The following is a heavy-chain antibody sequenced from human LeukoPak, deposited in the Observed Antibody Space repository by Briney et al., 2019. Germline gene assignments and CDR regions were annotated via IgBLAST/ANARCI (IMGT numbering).Heavy chain of an antibody. V-gene: IGHV1-18*04. CDR3: AREDYYDSSGYSVY. D-gene: IGHD3-22*01. CDR1: GYTFRDYF. CDR2: ISAYNGNT. J-gene: IGHJ4*02. Sequence: ASVNVSCKASGYTFRDYFMHWVRQAAGQGLERMGWISAYNGNTNYAQKLQGRVTMTTDTSTSTAYMELRSLRSDDTAVYYCAREDYYDSSGYSVYWGQGTLVTVSS.